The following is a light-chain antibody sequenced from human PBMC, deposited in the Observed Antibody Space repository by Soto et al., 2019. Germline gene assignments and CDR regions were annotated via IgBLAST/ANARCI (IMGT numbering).Light chain of an antibody. CDR2: GAS. CDR1: HTVSGNY. J-gene: IGKJ1*01. Sequence: EVVLTQSPGTLSLSPGERATLSCRTSHTVSGNYLAWYQQKLGQAPRLLIYGASSRATGIPDRFSGSGSGTDFTLTISRLEPEDFAVYYCQQYDNSRWTFGQWTKVEIK. CDR3: QQYDNSRWT. V-gene: IGKV3-20*01.